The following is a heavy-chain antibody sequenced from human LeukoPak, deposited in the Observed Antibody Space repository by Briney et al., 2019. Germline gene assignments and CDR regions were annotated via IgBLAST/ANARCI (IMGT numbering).Heavy chain of an antibody. D-gene: IGHD4-17*01. J-gene: IGHJ6*03. Sequence: GASVKVSCKASGYTFSSYGISWVRQAPGQGLEWMGWISAYNGNTRYAQNLQGRITMTNDTSTSTAYMELRSLRSDDTAVYYCARDGDYGVHEAYYMDVWGKGTTVTVSS. CDR3: ARDGDYGVHEAYYMDV. CDR1: GYTFSSYG. CDR2: ISAYNGNT. V-gene: IGHV1-18*01.